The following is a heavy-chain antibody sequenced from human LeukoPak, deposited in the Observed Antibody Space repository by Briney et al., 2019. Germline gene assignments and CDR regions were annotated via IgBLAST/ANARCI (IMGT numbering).Heavy chain of an antibody. CDR3: AKLGYCSSSSCSGDWFDP. Sequence: ASVKVSCKVSGYTLTELSMHWVRQAPGKGLEWMGGIIPIFNTPNYAQKFQGRVMITTDESTSTTYMELSSLRSEDTAVYYCAKLGYCSSSSCSGDWFDPWGQGTLVTVSS. CDR1: GYTLTELS. V-gene: IGHV1-69*05. CDR2: IIPIFNTP. J-gene: IGHJ5*02. D-gene: IGHD2-2*01.